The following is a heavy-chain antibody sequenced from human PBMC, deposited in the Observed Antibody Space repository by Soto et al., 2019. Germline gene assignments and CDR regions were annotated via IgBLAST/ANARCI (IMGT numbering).Heavy chain of an antibody. CDR1: GGSISSGGYY. J-gene: IGHJ5*02. CDR2: IYYSGST. V-gene: IGHV4-31*03. CDR3: ARDQAVAGTRWFDP. D-gene: IGHD6-19*01. Sequence: SETLSLTCTVSGGSISSGGYYWSWIRQHPGKGLEWIGYIYYSGSTYYNPSLKSRVTISVDTSKNQFSLKLSSVTAADTAVYYCARDQAVAGTRWFDPWGQGTLVTV.